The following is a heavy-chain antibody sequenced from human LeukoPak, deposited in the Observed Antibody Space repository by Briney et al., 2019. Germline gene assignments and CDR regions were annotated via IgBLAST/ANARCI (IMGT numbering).Heavy chain of an antibody. V-gene: IGHV5-51*01. CDR3: ARRVGGIAAAGTNWFDP. D-gene: IGHD6-13*01. CDR1: GYSFTSYW. CDR2: IYPGDSDT. J-gene: IGHJ5*02. Sequence: GEPLHISGQGTGYSFTSYWIGWARQMHGKGLEWMGIIYPGDSDTRYSPSFQGQVTISADKSTSTAYLQWSSLKASDTAMYYCARRVGGIAAAGTNWFDPWGQGTLVTVSS.